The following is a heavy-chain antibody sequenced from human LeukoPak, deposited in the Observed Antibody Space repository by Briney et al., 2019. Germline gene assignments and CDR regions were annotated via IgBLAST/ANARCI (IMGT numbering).Heavy chain of an antibody. CDR2: ISSSGSDI. D-gene: IGHD5-24*01. CDR1: RFTLSSYE. V-gene: IGHV3-48*03. Sequence: GGSLRLSCAAPRFTLSSYEMNCVSQAPVKGLESVSYISSSGSDIYYADSVKGRFTISRDNDKNSLYLQMNSMRAEDTAVYYCARRGDGYNSFDYWGQGTPVTVSS. J-gene: IGHJ4*02. CDR3: ARRGDGYNSFDY.